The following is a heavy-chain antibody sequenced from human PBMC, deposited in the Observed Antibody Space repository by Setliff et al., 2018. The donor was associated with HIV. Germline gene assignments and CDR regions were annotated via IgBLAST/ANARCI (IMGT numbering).Heavy chain of an antibody. CDR2: IYYSGST. CDR1: GGSMSSYY. D-gene: IGHD2-2*03. CDR3: ASPGYCSSTSCYGRGGLYYFDY. Sequence: PSETLSLTCTVSGGSMSSYYWNWIRQPPGKGLEWIGYIYYSGSTNYNPSLQSRVTISVDTSKNQFSLKLSSVTAADTAVYYCASPGYCSSTSCYGRGGLYYFDYWGQGTLVTVSS. J-gene: IGHJ4*02. V-gene: IGHV4-59*08.